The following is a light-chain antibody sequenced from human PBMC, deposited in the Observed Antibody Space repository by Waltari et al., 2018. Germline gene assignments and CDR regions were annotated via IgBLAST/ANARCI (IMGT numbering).Light chain of an antibody. J-gene: IGKJ4*01. CDR1: QSISTF. CDR2: DAS. V-gene: IGKV1-39*01. CDR3: QQSSTNPPT. Sequence: DIQMTQSPSSLSASVGDRLTIPCRASQSISTFLNWYQQSPGKAPILLISDASILQSGVPSRFSGSGSGTDFTLTISSLQPEDFATYYCQQSSTNPPTFGGGTKVEIK.